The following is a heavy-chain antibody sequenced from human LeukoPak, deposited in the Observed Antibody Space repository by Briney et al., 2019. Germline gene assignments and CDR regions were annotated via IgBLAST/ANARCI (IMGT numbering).Heavy chain of an antibody. V-gene: IGHV1-8*01. CDR3: ARGGDILTGSYYYYYMDV. CDR1: GYTFTSYD. Sequence: ASVKVSCKASGYTFTSYDINWVRQATGQGLEWVGWMNPNSGNTGYAQKFQGRVTMTRNTSISTAYMELSNLRSEDTAVYYCARGGDILTGSYYYYYMDVWGKGTTVTISS. D-gene: IGHD3-9*01. J-gene: IGHJ6*03. CDR2: MNPNSGNT.